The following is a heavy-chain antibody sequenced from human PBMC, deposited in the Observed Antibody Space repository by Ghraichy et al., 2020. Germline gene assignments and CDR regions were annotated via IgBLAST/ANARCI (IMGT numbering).Heavy chain of an antibody. CDR2: INHSGST. V-gene: IGHV4-34*01. Sequence: SETLSLTCAVYGGSFSGYYWSWIRQPPGKGLEWIGEINHSGSTNYNPSLKSRVTISVDTSKNQFSLKLSSVTAADTAVYYCARGPAMVRGVQRRSYYYYYMDVWGKGTTVTVSS. CDR1: GGSFSGYY. D-gene: IGHD3-10*01. CDR3: ARGPAMVRGVQRRSYYYYYMDV. J-gene: IGHJ6*03.